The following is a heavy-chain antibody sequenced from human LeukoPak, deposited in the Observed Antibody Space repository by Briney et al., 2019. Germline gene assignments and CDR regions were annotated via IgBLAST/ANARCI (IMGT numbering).Heavy chain of an antibody. V-gene: IGHV4-59*01. CDR2: IYYSGST. J-gene: IGHJ5*02. CDR3: ARGGIVGSRTNWFDP. Sequence: SETLSLTCTVSGGSISSYYWSWIRQPPGKGLEWIGYIYYSGSTNYNPSLKSRVTISLDTSKSQFSLKLTSVTPADTAVYYCARGGIVGSRTNWFDPWGQGILVTVSS. CDR1: GGSISSYY. D-gene: IGHD1-26*01.